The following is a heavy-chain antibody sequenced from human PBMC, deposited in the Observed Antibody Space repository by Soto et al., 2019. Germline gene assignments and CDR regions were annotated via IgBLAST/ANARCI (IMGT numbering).Heavy chain of an antibody. D-gene: IGHD6-13*01. V-gene: IGHV4-59*01. CDR1: GGSITSYY. CDR2: IYYSGST. Sequence: PSETLSLTCTVSGGSITSYYWSWIRQPPGKGLEWIGYIYYSGSTNYNPSLKSRVTISVDTSKNQFSLRLSSVTAADTAVYYCAIGGAAAARGWFDPWGQGTLVTVS. CDR3: AIGGAAAARGWFDP. J-gene: IGHJ5*02.